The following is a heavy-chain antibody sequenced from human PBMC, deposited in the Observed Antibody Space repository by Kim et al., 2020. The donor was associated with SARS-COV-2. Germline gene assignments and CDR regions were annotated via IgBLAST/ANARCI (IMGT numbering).Heavy chain of an antibody. CDR3: ARDLPSMTLYYYYGMDV. CDR1: GFTFSSYA. V-gene: IGHV3-30*04. D-gene: IGHD2-21*02. Sequence: GGSLRLSCAASGFTFSSYAMHWVRQAPGKGLEWVAVISYDGSNKYYADSVKGRFTISRDNSKNTLYLQMNSLRAEDTAVYYCARDLPSMTLYYYYGMDVWGQGTTGTVSS. J-gene: IGHJ6*02. CDR2: ISYDGSNK.